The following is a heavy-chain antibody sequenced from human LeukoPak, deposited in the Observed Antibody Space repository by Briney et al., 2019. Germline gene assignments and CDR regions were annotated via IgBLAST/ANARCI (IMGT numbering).Heavy chain of an antibody. CDR3: AAGLKGLYYYNNLFDY. V-gene: IGHV3-23*01. CDR1: GFTFSSYA. J-gene: IGHJ4*02. CDR2: ISGSGGST. D-gene: IGHD3-10*01. Sequence: GGSLRLSCAASGFTFSSYAMSWVRQAPGKGLEWVSAISGSGGSTYYADSVKGRFTISRDNSKNTLYLHMNSLRAEDTAVYYCAAGLKGLYYYNNLFDYWGQGTLVTVSS.